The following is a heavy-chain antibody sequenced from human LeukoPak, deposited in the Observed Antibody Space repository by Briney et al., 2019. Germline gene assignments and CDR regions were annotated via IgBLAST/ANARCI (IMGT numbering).Heavy chain of an antibody. J-gene: IGHJ4*02. CDR1: RFTFSNYW. CDR2: IKQDGSEK. V-gene: IGHV3-7*01. CDR3: ARALDTSSSRYQAFEE. Sequence: GGSLRLSCSASRFTFSNYWMSWVRQAAGKGLEWVANIKQDGSEKYYVDSVKGRFTISRDTGKSPLYLQMSSLRAEDTAVYYCARALDTSSSRYQAFEEWGQGTLVTVTS. D-gene: IGHD6-25*01.